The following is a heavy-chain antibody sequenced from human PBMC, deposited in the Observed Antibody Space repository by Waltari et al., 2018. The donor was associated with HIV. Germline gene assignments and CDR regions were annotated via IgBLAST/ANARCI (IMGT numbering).Heavy chain of an antibody. D-gene: IGHD6-19*01. CDR2: INHSGTT. CDR1: GGSFSGYY. V-gene: IGHV4-34*01. Sequence: QVQLHQWGAGLLKPSETLSLTCAVYGGSFSGYYWSWVRQPTGKGLEWIGEINHSGTTNYNPALKGRVTISVDTSKNQFSLKVNSVTAADTALYFCARVGTGWDGSFHYYGMDVWGQGTAVAVSS. J-gene: IGHJ6*02. CDR3: ARVGTGWDGSFHYYGMDV.